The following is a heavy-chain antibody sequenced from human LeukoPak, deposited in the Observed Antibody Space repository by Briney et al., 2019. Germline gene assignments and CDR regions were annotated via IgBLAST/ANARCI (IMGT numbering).Heavy chain of an antibody. CDR3: ARGVEYDYVWGSYRFDP. J-gene: IGHJ5*02. CDR1: GGSISSSSYY. CDR2: IYYSGST. V-gene: IGHV4-39*07. D-gene: IGHD3-16*01. Sequence: SETLSLTCTVSGGSISSSSYYWGWIRQPPGKGLEWIGSIYYSGSTYYNPSLKSRVTISVDTSKNQFSLKLSSVTAADTAVYYCARGVEYDYVWGSYRFDPWGQGTPVTVSS.